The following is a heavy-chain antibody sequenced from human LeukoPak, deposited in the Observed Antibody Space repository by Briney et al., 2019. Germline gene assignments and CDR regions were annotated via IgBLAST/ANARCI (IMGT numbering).Heavy chain of an antibody. CDR2: VFHSGDT. J-gene: IGHJ6*04. CDR3: VRGLRSGSNYFFYGMDV. D-gene: IGHD3-10*01. Sequence: SETLSLTCTVSGYSINNGYFWGWIRQPPGKGLEYIGTVFHSGDTCYNPSLKSRVTISLDTSTNEISLKLRSATAADTAVYYCVRGLRSGSNYFFYGMDVWGKGTTVTVSS. CDR1: GYSINNGYF. V-gene: IGHV4-38-2*02.